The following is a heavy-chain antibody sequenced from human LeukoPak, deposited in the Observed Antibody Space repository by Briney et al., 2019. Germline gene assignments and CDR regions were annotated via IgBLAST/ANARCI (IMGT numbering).Heavy chain of an antibody. V-gene: IGHV1-8*02. CDR1: GYTFTSYG. CDR2: MNPNSGNT. D-gene: IGHD6-13*01. Sequence: ASVKVSCKASGYTFTSYGISWVRQATGQGLEWMGWMNPNSGNTGYAQKFQGRVTMTRNTSISTAYMELSSLRSEDTAVYYCARGGIMASSSPMDYWGQGTLVTVSS. CDR3: ARGGIMASSSPMDY. J-gene: IGHJ4*02.